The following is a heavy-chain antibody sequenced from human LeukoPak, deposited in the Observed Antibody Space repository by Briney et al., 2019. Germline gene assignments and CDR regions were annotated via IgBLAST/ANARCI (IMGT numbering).Heavy chain of an antibody. CDR1: GGSFSGYY. J-gene: IGHJ4*02. CDR3: ARRRPTIQYYYDSSGYFGSFDY. V-gene: IGHV4-34*01. D-gene: IGHD3-22*01. CDR2: INHSGST. Sequence: SSETLSLTCAVYGGSFSGYYWSWIRQPPGKGLEWIGEINHSGSTNYNPSLKSRVTISVDTSKNQFSLKLSSVTAADTAVYYYARRRPTIQYYYDSSGYFGSFDYWGQGTLVTVSS.